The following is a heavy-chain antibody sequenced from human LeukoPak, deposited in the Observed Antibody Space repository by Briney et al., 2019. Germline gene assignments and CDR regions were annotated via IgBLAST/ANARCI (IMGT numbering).Heavy chain of an antibody. CDR3: ARDTGGGYSCYDC. J-gene: IGHJ4*02. D-gene: IGHD5-18*01. CDR2: IKQDGSEK. CDR1: GFTFSSYW. V-gene: IGHV3-7*01. Sequence: GGSLRLSCAASGFTFSSYWMSWVRQAPGKGLEWVANIKQDGSEKYYVDSVKGRFTISRDNAKNSLYLQLNSLRAEDTAVYYCARDTGGGYSCYDCWGQGTLVTVSS.